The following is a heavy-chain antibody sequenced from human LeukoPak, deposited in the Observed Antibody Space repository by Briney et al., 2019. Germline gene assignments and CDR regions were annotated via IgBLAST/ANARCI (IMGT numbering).Heavy chain of an antibody. D-gene: IGHD5-24*01. J-gene: IGHJ1*01. CDR3: ARARDGYNYMYFQH. CDR1: GGSFSGYY. V-gene: IGHV4-34*01. CDR2: INHSGST. Sequence: SETLSLTCAVYGGSFSGYYWSWIRQPPGKGLEWIGEINHSGSTNYNPSLKSRVTISVDTSKNQFSLKLSSVTAADTAVYYCARARDGYNYMYFQHWGQGTLVTVSS.